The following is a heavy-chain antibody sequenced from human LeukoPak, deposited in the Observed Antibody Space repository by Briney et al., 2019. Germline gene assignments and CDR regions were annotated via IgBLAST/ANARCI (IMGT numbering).Heavy chain of an antibody. CDR2: INSGGSGT. Sequence: PGGSLRLSCAASGFAFSSNWMHWVRQTPGKGQVWVSRINSGGSGTSYADSVEGRFTISRDNAKNTLYLQMNSLKGEDTAVYYCARDQGSSWYSVGRFDYWGQGTLVTVSS. J-gene: IGHJ4*02. D-gene: IGHD6-13*01. V-gene: IGHV3-74*01. CDR3: ARDQGSSWYSVGRFDY. CDR1: GFAFSSNW.